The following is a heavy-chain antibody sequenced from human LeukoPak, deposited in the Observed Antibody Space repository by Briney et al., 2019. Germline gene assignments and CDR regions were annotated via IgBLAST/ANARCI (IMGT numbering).Heavy chain of an antibody. CDR1: GYTFTGYY. V-gene: IGHV1-2*02. D-gene: IGHD4-23*01. CDR2: INPNSGGT. Sequence: ASVTVSCKASGYTFTGYYMHWVRQAPGQGLEWMGWINPNSGGTNYAQKFQGRVTMTRDTSISTAYMELSRLRSDDTAVYYCARDTVATGDFDYWGQGTLVTVSS. J-gene: IGHJ4*02. CDR3: ARDTVATGDFDY.